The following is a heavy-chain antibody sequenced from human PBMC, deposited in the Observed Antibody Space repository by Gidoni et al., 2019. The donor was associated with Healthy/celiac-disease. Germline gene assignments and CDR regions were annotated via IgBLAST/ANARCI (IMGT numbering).Heavy chain of an antibody. Sequence: EVQLLESGGGLVQPGGSLRLSCAASGFTFSRYAMSWVRQAPGKGLEWVSAISGSGGSTYYADSVKGRFTISRDNSKNTLYLQMNSLRAEDTAVYYCAKLPGNSYGFDYWGQGTLVTVSS. J-gene: IGHJ4*02. D-gene: IGHD5-18*01. CDR3: AKLPGNSYGFDY. CDR1: GFTFSRYA. V-gene: IGHV3-23*01. CDR2: ISGSGGST.